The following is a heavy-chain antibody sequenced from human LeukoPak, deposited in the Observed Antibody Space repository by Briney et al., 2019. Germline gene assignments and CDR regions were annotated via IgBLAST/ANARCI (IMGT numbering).Heavy chain of an antibody. Sequence: SETLSLTCTVSGGSINSNNYYWGWIRQPPGKGLEWIGSIYFTGKIYYNASLKSRVTVSLDTSKNHFSLKLNSATAADTAVYYCARVRITMIVPEYFDFWGQGTLVTVSS. V-gene: IGHV4-39*07. CDR1: GGSINSNNYY. J-gene: IGHJ4*02. D-gene: IGHD3-22*01. CDR2: IYFTGKI. CDR3: ARVRITMIVPEYFDF.